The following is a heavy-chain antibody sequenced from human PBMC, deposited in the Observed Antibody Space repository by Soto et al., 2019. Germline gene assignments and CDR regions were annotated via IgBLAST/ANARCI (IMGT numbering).Heavy chain of an antibody. CDR1: GGSFSDYY. D-gene: IGHD6-6*01. V-gene: IGHV4-34*01. CDR2: INHSGST. J-gene: IGHJ5*02. CDR3: ARGDFGSSP. Sequence: PSETLSLTCAVYGGSFSDYYWSWIRQPPGKGLEWIGEINHSGSTNYNPSLKSRVTISVDTSKSQFSLKLTSVTAADTAVYYCARGDFGSSPWGQGTLVTVSS.